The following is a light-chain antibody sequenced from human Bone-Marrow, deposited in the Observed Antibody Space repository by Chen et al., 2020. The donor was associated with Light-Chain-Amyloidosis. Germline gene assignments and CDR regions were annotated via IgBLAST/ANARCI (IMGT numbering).Light chain of an antibody. CDR2: GAS. Sequence: EIVMTQSPATLSLSPGERATLSCTASQSINYKLAWYQHKPGQAPRLLIYGASTRATGIPARFSGSGSGTEFTLTISSMESEDVAIYYCQQYNNWPGTFGHGTKVDIK. V-gene: IGKV3-15*01. J-gene: IGKJ3*01. CDR3: QQYNNWPGT. CDR1: QSINYK.